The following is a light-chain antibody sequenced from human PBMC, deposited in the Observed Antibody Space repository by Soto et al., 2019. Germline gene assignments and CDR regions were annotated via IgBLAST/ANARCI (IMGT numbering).Light chain of an antibody. V-gene: IGKV2-28*01. CDR3: QQYGSSIT. CDR1: QRFLHGARDNF. Sequence: DFVMTQSPLSLPVSPGEPASTPFRSSQRFLHGARDNFLDWLLQKAGHSPQILIYGASSRATGIPDRFSGSGSGTDFTLTISRLEPEDFAVYYCQQYGSSITFGQGTRLEIK. CDR2: GAS. J-gene: IGKJ5*01.